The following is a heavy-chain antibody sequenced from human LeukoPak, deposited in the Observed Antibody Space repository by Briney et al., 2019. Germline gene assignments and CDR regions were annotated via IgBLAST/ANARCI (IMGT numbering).Heavy chain of an antibody. CDR3: ARVSGRKTSDAFDI. CDR2: IWYDGSNK. CDR1: GFTFSSYG. J-gene: IGHJ3*02. V-gene: IGHV3-33*01. D-gene: IGHD1-14*01. Sequence: RTGGSLRLSCAASGFTFSSYGMHWVRQAPGKGLEWVAVIWYDGSNKYYADSVKGRFTISRDNSKNTLYLQMNSLRAEDTAVYYCARVSGRKTSDAFDIWGQGTMVTVSS.